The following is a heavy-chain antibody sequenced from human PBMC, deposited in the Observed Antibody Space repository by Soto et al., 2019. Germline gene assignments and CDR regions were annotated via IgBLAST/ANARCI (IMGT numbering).Heavy chain of an antibody. CDR2: IHESGVT. D-gene: IGHD2-21*01. J-gene: IGHJ1*01. CDR1: GGSLETYY. CDR3: ARHSRTGDSDF. V-gene: IGHV4-59*08. Sequence: QVQLQETGPRLVKPWETLSLTCSVSGGSLETYYWSWLRQFPGQNLEWIAYIHESGVTDYNPPLESRVNISIDTSQDQFSLTVFSLTAADTALYYCARHSRTGDSDFWGRGIHVTVSS.